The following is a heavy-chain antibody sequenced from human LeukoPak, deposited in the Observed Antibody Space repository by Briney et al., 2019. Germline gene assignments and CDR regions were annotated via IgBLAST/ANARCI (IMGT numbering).Heavy chain of an antibody. CDR2: IRSKAYGGTT. D-gene: IGHD3-10*01. CDR1: GFTFGDYA. Sequence: PGGSLRLSCTASGFTFGDYAMSWVRQAPGKGLEWVGFIRSKAYGGTTEYAASVKGRFTISRDDSKSIAYLQMNSLKTEDTAVCYCTRGGSGSYYNVLVYYYYGMDVWGKGTTVTVSS. J-gene: IGHJ6*04. CDR3: TRGGSGSYYNVLVYYYYGMDV. V-gene: IGHV3-49*04.